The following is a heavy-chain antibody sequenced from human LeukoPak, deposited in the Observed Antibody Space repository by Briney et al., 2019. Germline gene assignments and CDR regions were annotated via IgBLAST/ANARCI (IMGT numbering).Heavy chain of an antibody. D-gene: IGHD5-12*01. CDR3: ARGLWLRSTNFDY. CDR2: ISSNGGST. CDR1: GFTFSSYA. J-gene: IGHJ4*02. V-gene: IGHV3-64*01. Sequence: HPGGSLRLSCAASGFTFSSYAMHWVRQAPGKGLEYVSAISSNGGSTYYANSVKGRFTISRDNSKNTLYLQMGSLRAEDMAVYYCARGLWLRSTNFDYWGQGTLVTVSS.